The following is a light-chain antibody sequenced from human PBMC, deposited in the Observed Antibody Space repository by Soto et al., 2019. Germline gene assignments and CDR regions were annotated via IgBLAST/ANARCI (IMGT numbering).Light chain of an antibody. V-gene: IGKV1-12*01. CDR3: QQANSFPLT. J-gene: IGKJ4*01. Sequence: DIKMKQSPSTPSASVGDRVTITCRASQRISSWLAWYQQKPGKAPKLLIYAASNLKSGVPSRFSGSGSGTDFTLTITSLQPEDFATYYCQQANSFPLTFGGGTKVDIK. CDR1: QRISSW. CDR2: AAS.